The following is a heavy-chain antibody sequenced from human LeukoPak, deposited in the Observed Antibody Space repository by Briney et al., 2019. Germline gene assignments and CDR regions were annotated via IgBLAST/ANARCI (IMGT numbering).Heavy chain of an antibody. CDR1: GVSISTYY. CDR2: SHSGGDT. V-gene: IGHV4-4*08. J-gene: IGHJ3*01. CDR3: AKRGDGDTDAFDV. Sequence: SETLSLTCSVSGVSISTYYWNWIRQPPGEGQEWIAYSHSGGDTNYSPSLKSRVTISIDTSKNQLTLKLKSVTAADTAVYYCAKRGDGDTDAFDVWGQGTLVTVSS. D-gene: IGHD5-24*01.